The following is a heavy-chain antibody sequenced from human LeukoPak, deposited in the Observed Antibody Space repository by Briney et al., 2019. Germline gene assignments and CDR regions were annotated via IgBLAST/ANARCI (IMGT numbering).Heavy chain of an antibody. D-gene: IGHD2-2*01. Sequence: SETLSLTCTVSGGSISSYYWSWIRQPPGKGLEWIGYIYYSGSTYYNPSLKSRVTISVDTSKNQFSLKLSSVTAADTAVYYCARGRVVVPAALWFDPWGQGTLVTVSS. CDR1: GGSISSYY. J-gene: IGHJ5*02. CDR2: IYYSGST. CDR3: ARGRVVVPAALWFDP. V-gene: IGHV4-59*12.